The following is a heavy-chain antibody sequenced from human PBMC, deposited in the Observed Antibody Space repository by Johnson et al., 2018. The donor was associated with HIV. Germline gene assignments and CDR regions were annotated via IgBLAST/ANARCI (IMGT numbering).Heavy chain of an antibody. Sequence: QVQLVESGGGVVQPGRSLRLSCAASDFTFSNNAIHWVRQAPGKGLEWVAVISYDGTNTYYADSVRGRFTISRDNAKNSLYLQMNSLRAEDTSVYYCARAEGLTGRNAFDIWGQGTMVTVSS. CDR3: ARAEGLTGRNAFDI. D-gene: IGHD1-20*01. CDR1: DFTFSNNA. J-gene: IGHJ3*02. CDR2: ISYDGTNT. V-gene: IGHV3-30*04.